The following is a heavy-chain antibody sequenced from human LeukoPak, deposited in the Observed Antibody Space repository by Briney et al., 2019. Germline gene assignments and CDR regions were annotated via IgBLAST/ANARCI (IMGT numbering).Heavy chain of an antibody. J-gene: IGHJ6*02. D-gene: IGHD3-10*01. V-gene: IGHV3-23*01. CDR3: ATSMVRGLMPYYYYAMDV. CDR1: GLTFRMYA. Sequence: PGESLRLSCAASGLTFRMYAMTWVRQAPGKGLEWVATVSGGVGSTYYADSVKGRFTISRDNSKNTVYLQLNSLRADDTAVFYCATSMVRGLMPYYYYAMDVWGQGTTVTVSS. CDR2: VSGGVGST.